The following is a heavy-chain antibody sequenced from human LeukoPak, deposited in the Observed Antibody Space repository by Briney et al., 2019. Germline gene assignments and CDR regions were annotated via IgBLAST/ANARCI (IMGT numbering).Heavy chain of an antibody. CDR1: GFTFSSYS. J-gene: IGHJ6*02. CDR3: ARAQGYGTTDYYYYYGMDV. CDR2: ISSSSSYI. Sequence: PGGSLRLSCAASGFTFSSYSMNWVRQAPGKGLEWVSSISSSSSYIYYADSVKGRFTISRDNAKSSLYLQMISLRAEDTAVYYCARAQGYGTTDYYYYYGMDVWGQGTTVTVSS. D-gene: IGHD5-18*01. V-gene: IGHV3-21*01.